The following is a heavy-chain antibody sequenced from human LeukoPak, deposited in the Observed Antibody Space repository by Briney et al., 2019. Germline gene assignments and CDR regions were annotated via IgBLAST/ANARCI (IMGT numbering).Heavy chain of an antibody. V-gene: IGHV3-33*01. CDR3: ARDRVLHYFDY. CDR2: IWYDGSDK. CDR1: GFTFSRYG. Sequence: GGSLRLSCAASGFTFSRYGMHWVRQAPGKGLEWVAVIWYDGSDKYYADSVKGRFTISRDNSKNTLYLQMTSLRADDTAVYYCARDRVLHYFDYWGQGALVTVSS. J-gene: IGHJ4*02. D-gene: IGHD3-16*01.